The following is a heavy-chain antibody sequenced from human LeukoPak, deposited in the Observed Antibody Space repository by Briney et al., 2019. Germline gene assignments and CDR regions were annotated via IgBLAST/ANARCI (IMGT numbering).Heavy chain of an antibody. CDR3: VKPSYTGSWYDY. D-gene: IGHD6-13*01. CDR2: ITTNGGTT. CDR1: GFPFSAFT. J-gene: IGHJ4*02. Sequence: PGGSLRLSCSASGFPFSAFTMHWVRLAAGKTLENVAAITTNGGTTYYADSVKGRISISRDNSKNILYLQMSSLRPEDTAVYYCVKPSYTGSWYDYWGQGTLVTVS. V-gene: IGHV3-64D*09.